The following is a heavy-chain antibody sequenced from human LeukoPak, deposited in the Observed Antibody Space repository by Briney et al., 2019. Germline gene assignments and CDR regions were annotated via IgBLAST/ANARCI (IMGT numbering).Heavy chain of an antibody. CDR1: GYTFTRYA. J-gene: IGHJ4*02. CDR3: ARGRSIAAAGPYYFDY. Sequence: GASVKVSCKAAGYTFTRYAISWVRQAPGQGLEWRGWISGYNGNTNYAQKLQGRVTMTTDTSTSTAYMELSILRSEDTAVYYCARGRSIAAAGPYYFDYWGQGTLVTVSS. CDR2: ISGYNGNT. V-gene: IGHV1-18*01. D-gene: IGHD6-13*01.